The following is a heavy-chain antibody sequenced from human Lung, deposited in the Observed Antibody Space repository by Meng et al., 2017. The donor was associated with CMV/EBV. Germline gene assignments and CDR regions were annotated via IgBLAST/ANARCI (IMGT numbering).Heavy chain of an antibody. D-gene: IGHD2-2*01. CDR1: GFTFRSYD. J-gene: IGHJ4*02. CDR2: ISGSGDST. Sequence: SCAASGFTFRSYDMSWVRQAPGKGLEWVSGISGSGDSTEDADAVRGRFTISRDNSKNTLYLEMNSLRGEDTAVYFCARRDCRSSTCQFGTPVFAYWXQGPLVTVSS. CDR3: ARRDCRSSTCQFGTPVFAY. V-gene: IGHV3-23*01.